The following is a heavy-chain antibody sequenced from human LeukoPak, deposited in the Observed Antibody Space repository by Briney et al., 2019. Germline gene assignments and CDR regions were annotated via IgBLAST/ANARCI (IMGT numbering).Heavy chain of an antibody. CDR1: GFTFSSYG. Sequence: GGSLRLSCAAPGFTFSSYGMHWVRQAPGKGLEWVAALSYDGSNKYYADSVKGRFTISRDNSKNTLYLQMNSLRAEDTAVYYCAKRGDSSGYAFDIWGQGTMVTVSS. CDR2: LSYDGSNK. CDR3: AKRGDSSGYAFDI. D-gene: IGHD3-22*01. V-gene: IGHV3-30*18. J-gene: IGHJ3*02.